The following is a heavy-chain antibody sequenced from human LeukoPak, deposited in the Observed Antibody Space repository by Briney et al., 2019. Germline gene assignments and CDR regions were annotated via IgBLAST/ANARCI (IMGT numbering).Heavy chain of an antibody. CDR3: ARDRGLRPDYYYCTDV. D-gene: IGHD4-17*01. Sequence: ASVKVSCKASGYTFTSYYMHWVRQAPGQGLEWMGIINPSDSSTTYAQKFQDRVTMTRDMSTSSVYMELSSLRSEDTAVYYCARDRGLRPDYYYCTDVWGKGTTVTVSS. J-gene: IGHJ6*03. CDR2: INPSDSST. CDR1: GYTFTSYY. V-gene: IGHV1-46*01.